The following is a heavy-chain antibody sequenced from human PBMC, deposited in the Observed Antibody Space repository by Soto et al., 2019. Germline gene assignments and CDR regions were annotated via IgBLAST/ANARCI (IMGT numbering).Heavy chain of an antibody. CDR2: IYYSGST. Sequence: SETLSLTCTVSGGSISSSSYYWGWIRQPPGKGLEWIGSIYYSGSTYYNPSLKSRVTISVDTSKNQFSLKLSSVTAADTAVYYCERITPFSGSDYWGQGTLVTVSS. V-gene: IGHV4-39*01. CDR1: GGSISSSSYY. CDR3: ERITPFSGSDY. D-gene: IGHD6-19*01. J-gene: IGHJ4*02.